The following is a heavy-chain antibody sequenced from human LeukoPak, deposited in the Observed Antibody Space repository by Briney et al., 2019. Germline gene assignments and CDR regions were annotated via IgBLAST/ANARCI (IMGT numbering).Heavy chain of an antibody. Sequence: GGSLRLSCAASGFTFSSYAMSWVRQAPGKGLEWVSAISGSGGNTYYADSVKGRFTISRDNSKNTLYLQMNSLRAEDTAVYYCAKADSRAAVAGKLDYWGQGTLVTVSS. CDR2: ISGSGGNT. V-gene: IGHV3-23*01. CDR1: GFTFSSYA. J-gene: IGHJ4*02. CDR3: AKADSRAAVAGKLDY. D-gene: IGHD6-19*01.